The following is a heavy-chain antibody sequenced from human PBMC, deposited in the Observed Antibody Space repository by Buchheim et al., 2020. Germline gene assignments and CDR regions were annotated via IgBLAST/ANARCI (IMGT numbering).Heavy chain of an antibody. CDR3: AKEEGDGYNREPAPDY. V-gene: IGHV3-30*18. CDR2: IASDGNLK. D-gene: IGHD5-24*01. Sequence: QVQLVESGGGVVQPGRSLRLSCAASGYRFSDSGMHWVRQAPGKGLEWVAAIASDGNLKKYAESVKGRFTIARDNSKNTVYLPMDTLTADDTAVYFCAKEEGDGYNREPAPDYWGQGTL. CDR1: GYRFSDSG. J-gene: IGHJ4*02.